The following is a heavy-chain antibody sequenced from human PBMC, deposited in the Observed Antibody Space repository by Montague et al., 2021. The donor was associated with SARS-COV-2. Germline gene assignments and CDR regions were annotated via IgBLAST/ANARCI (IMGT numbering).Heavy chain of an antibody. Sequence: SETLSLTCTVSGGSISGYYWSWFRQPAVKGLEWIGYIYYSGSTNYNPSLKSRVTISVDTSKKQFSLKLSSVTAADTAVDYCARAGRVRFLEYGMDVWGQGTTVTVSS. CDR1: GGSISGYY. J-gene: IGHJ6*02. CDR2: IYYSGST. D-gene: IGHD3-3*01. V-gene: IGHV4-59*01. CDR3: ARAGRVRFLEYGMDV.